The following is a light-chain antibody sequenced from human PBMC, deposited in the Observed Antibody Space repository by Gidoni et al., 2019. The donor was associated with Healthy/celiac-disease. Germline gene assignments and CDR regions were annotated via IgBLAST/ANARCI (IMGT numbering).Light chain of an antibody. Sequence: TPSLSPVERATLSCRASQSVSSYLAWYQQKPGQAPRLLIYDASNRATGIPARFSGSGSGTDFTLTISSLEPEDFAVYYCQQRSNWPYTFGQGTKLEIK. J-gene: IGKJ2*01. CDR3: QQRSNWPYT. CDR2: DAS. CDR1: QSVSSY. V-gene: IGKV3-11*01.